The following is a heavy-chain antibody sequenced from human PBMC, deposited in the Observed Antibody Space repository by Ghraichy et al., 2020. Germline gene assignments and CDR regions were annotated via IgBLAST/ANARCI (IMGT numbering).Heavy chain of an antibody. CDR2: ISAYNGNT. D-gene: IGHD1-26*01. Sequence: ASVKVSCKASGYTFINYDISWVRQAPGQGLEWMGWISAYNGNTNYAQKLQGRVTMTTDTSTSTAYMELRSLRSDDTAVYYCARDDRSWEEAYSGSYSFQHWGQGTLVTVSS. CDR1: GYTFINYD. CDR3: ARDDRSWEEAYSGSYSFQH. V-gene: IGHV1-18*01. J-gene: IGHJ1*01.